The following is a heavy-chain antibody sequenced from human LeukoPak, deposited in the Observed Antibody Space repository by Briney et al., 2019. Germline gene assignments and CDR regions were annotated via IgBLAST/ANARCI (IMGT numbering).Heavy chain of an antibody. CDR2: LRFDGNNK. J-gene: IGHJ5*02. V-gene: IGHV3-30*02. Sequence: GGPLRISCAASGFTFSAYGMHWVRQAPGKGLEWVAFLRFDGNNKYYTDSVKGRFTISRDNSKNTLYLQMHSLRPEDTAVYYCAIDLVYSRSTYSWFDAWRQATLVTVSS. D-gene: IGHD6-13*01. CDR1: GFTFSAYG. CDR3: AIDLVYSRSTYSWFDA.